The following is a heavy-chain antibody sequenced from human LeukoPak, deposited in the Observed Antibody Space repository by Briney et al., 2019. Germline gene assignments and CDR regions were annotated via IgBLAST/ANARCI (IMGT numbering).Heavy chain of an antibody. J-gene: IGHJ4*02. CDR1: GLTISSYS. V-gene: IGHV3-48*01. D-gene: IGHD3-10*01. CDR3: ARAKPKNMVRGLIMRRESRYYFDY. Sequence: GGSLRLSCAASGLTISSYSMNWVRQAPGKGLQWVSYISSSSSTIYYADSVKGRFTISRDNSKSTLYIQMNSLRAEDTAVYYCARAKPKNMVRGLIMRRESRYYFDYWGQGTLVTVSS. CDR2: ISSSSSTI.